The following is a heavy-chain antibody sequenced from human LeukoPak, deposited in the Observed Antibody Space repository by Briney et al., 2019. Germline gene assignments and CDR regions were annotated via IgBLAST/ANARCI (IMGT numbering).Heavy chain of an antibody. CDR2: ISSSGSAI. V-gene: IGHV3-48*01. D-gene: IGHD2-15*01. J-gene: IGHJ4*02. Sequence: SGGSLRLSCAVSGFHPSSYSINWVRQAPGKGLEWVSYISSSGSAIYYVDSVKGRFTVSRDNAKNSLFLQMNSPRAEDTAVYYCVRVKGSYFDYWVQGALVTVSS. CDR1: GFHPSSYS. CDR3: VRVKGSYFDY.